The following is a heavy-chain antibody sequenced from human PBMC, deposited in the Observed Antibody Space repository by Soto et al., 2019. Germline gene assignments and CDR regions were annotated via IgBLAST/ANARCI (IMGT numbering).Heavy chain of an antibody. Sequence: SETLSLTCTVSGGSISSYYWSWIRQPPGKGLEWIGYIYYSGSTNYNPSLKSRVTISVDTSKNQFSLKLSSVTAADTAVYYCARDDSSGFGYWGQGTLVTVSS. J-gene: IGHJ4*02. D-gene: IGHD3-22*01. V-gene: IGHV4-59*01. CDR3: ARDDSSGFGY. CDR2: IYYSGST. CDR1: GGSISSYY.